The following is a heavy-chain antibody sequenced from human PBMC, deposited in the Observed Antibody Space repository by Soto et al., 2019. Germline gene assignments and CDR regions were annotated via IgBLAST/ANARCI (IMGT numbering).Heavy chain of an antibody. D-gene: IGHD3-22*01. CDR2: IYYSGST. CDR3: ARDGGDDSSALDY. J-gene: IGHJ4*02. V-gene: IGHV4-59*01. Sequence: PSETLSLTCTVSGGSISSYYWSWIRQPPGKGLEWIGYIYYSGSTNYNPSLESRVTISVDTSKNQFSLKLSSVTAADTAVYYCARDGGDDSSALDYWGQGTLVTVSS. CDR1: GGSISSYY.